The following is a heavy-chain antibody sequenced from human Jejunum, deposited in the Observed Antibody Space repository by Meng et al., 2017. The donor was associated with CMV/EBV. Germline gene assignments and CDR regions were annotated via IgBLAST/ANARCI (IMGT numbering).Heavy chain of an antibody. CDR3: ASPLGILGIVDL. Sequence: QGQLQPWGAGLLKPSETLSLTCAVYGGSLSDYCCHWIRQPPGKGLEWIGEVNHSKSTNYNPSLKSRITISLDTSKNQVSLRLNSVTATDTAAYYCASPLGILGIVDLWGRGTLVTVSS. V-gene: IGHV4-34*02. CDR1: GGSLSDYC. D-gene: IGHD7-27*01. J-gene: IGHJ2*01. CDR2: VNHSKST.